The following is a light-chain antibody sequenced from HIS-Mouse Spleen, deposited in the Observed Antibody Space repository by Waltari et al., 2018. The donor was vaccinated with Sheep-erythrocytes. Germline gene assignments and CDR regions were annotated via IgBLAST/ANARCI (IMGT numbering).Light chain of an antibody. J-gene: IGLJ1*01. CDR3: SSYTSSSTYV. Sequence: QSALTQPASVSGSPGQSITSSDVGGYNYVSWYQQHPGKAHKLMIYEVSNRPSGVSNRFSGLQAEDEADYYCSSYTSSSTYVFGTGTKVTVL. V-gene: IGLV2-14*01. CDR1: SDVGGYNY. CDR2: EVS.